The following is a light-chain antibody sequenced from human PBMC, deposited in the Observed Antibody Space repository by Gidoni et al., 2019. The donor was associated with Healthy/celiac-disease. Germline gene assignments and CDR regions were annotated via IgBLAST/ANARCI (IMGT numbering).Light chain of an antibody. CDR1: QSVSSSY. CDR3: KQYGSSPLT. V-gene: IGKV3-20*01. J-gene: IGKJ4*01. Sequence: IVLTQSPGTRSLSPGERATIYCSASQSVSSSYLAWYQQKPGQAPRLLIYGASSRATGIPDRFSGSGSGTDFTLTISRLEPEDFAVYYCKQYGSSPLTFGGGTKVEIK. CDR2: GAS.